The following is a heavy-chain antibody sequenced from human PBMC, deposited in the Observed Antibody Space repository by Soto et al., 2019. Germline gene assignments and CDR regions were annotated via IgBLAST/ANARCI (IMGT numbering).Heavy chain of an antibody. CDR1: GFTFSSYC. CDR2: INSDGSST. D-gene: IGHD2-15*01. J-gene: IGHJ4*02. CDR3: VRTSLVVAAATTEDY. Sequence: EVQLVESGGGLVQPGESLRLSCAASGFTFSSYCMHWVRQAPGKGLVWVSRINSDGSSTSYAGSVKGRFTISRDNAKNTLYLQIHSLRAEDTAVYYCVRTSLVVAAATTEDYWGQGTLVTVAS. V-gene: IGHV3-74*01.